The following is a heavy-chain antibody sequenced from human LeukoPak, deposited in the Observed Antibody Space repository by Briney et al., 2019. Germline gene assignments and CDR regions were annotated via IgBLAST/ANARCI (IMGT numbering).Heavy chain of an antibody. CDR2: IAYDGSHH. D-gene: IGHD2/OR15-2a*01. CDR1: GFTFSAYA. Sequence: PGGSLRLSCTASGFTFSAYAMHWVRQAPGKGLEWMGLIAYDGSHHYYADSVKGRVTISRDNSKKSMFLQMDSLRVEDTAVYYCAREDRAFRVDYWGQGTLVSVSS. V-gene: IGHV3-30*04. J-gene: IGHJ4*02. CDR3: AREDRAFRVDY.